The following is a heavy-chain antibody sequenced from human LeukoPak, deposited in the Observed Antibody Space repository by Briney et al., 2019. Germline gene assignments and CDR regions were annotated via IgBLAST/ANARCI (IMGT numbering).Heavy chain of an antibody. CDR1: GFTFSSYA. CDR2: ISGSGGST. J-gene: IGHJ4*02. D-gene: IGHD2-2*01. CDR3: AKAQGHCSSTSCYESYFDY. Sequence: GGSLRLSCAASGFTFSSYAMSWVRQAPGKGLEWVSAISGSGGSTYYADSVKGRFTISRDNSKNTLYLQMNSLRAEDTAVYYCAKAQGHCSSTSCYESYFDYWGQGTLVTVSS. V-gene: IGHV3-23*01.